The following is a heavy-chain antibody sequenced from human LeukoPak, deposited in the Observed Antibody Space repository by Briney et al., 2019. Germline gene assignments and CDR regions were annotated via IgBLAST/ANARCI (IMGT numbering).Heavy chain of an antibody. J-gene: IGHJ6*03. Sequence: GASLRLAFAASGFIFINYGISWVRRAPGKGREWVSYGGSGGSTYYADSVKGRLTVSRDNSKRPLYLQMNSVTAEDTAVYYCAKMRGQYYHSYYMDAWGKGTTVTVSS. CDR3: AKMRGQYYHSYYMDA. CDR2: GGSGGST. V-gene: IGHV3-23*01. CDR1: GFIFINYG.